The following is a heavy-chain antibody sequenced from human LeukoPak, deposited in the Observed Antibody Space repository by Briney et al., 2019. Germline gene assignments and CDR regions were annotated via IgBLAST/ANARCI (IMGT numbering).Heavy chain of an antibody. CDR1: GFTFSSSA. V-gene: IGHV3-53*01. J-gene: IGHJ3*02. CDR2: IYSGGST. D-gene: IGHD3-10*01. Sequence: RSGGSLRLSCAASGFTFSSSAMSWVRQAPGKGLEWVSVIYSGGSTYYADSVKGRFTISRDNSKNTLYLQMNSLRAEDTAVYYCARGPLWFGESRAFDIWGQGTMVTVSS. CDR3: ARGPLWFGESRAFDI.